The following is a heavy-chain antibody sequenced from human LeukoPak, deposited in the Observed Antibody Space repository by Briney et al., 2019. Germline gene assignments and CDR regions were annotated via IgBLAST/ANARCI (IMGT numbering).Heavy chain of an antibody. Sequence: PGGSLRLSCAASGFTFSSYWMSWVRQAPGKGLEWVANIKQDGSEKYYVDSVKGRFTISRDNAKNSLYLQMNSLRAEDTAVYYCAKAGVYGSGARDAFDIWGQGTMVTVSS. CDR1: GFTFSSYW. V-gene: IGHV3-7*01. D-gene: IGHD3-10*01. CDR2: IKQDGSEK. J-gene: IGHJ3*02. CDR3: AKAGVYGSGARDAFDI.